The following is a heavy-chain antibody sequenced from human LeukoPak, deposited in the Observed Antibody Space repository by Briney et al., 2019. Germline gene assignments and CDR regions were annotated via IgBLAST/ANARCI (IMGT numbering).Heavy chain of an antibody. Sequence: GGSLRLSCAASGFTFSSYEMNWVRQAPGKGLEWVSYISSSGSTIYYADSVMGRFTISRDNAKNSLYLQMNSLRAEDTAVYYCASTTPYRGSDYGMDVWGQGTTVTVSS. D-gene: IGHD1-26*01. CDR1: GFTFSSYE. J-gene: IGHJ6*02. CDR2: ISSSGSTI. CDR3: ASTTPYRGSDYGMDV. V-gene: IGHV3-48*03.